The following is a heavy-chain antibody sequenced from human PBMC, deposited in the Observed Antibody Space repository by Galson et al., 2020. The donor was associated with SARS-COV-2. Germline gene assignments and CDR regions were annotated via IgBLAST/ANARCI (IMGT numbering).Heavy chain of an antibody. J-gene: IGHJ2*01. CDR1: GGSFSGFY. Sequence: SETLSLTCTASGGSFSGFYWSWIRQPPGKGLEWISYIYYSGGTNYNPSRKSRLTISVDMSKNQFSLKLSSVNAADTAVYYCARGVNYYDGSGYYLNWYFDLGGRGTLVTVSS. CDR3: ARGVNYYDGSGYYLNWYFDL. CDR2: IYYSGGT. V-gene: IGHV4-59*01. D-gene: IGHD3-22*01.